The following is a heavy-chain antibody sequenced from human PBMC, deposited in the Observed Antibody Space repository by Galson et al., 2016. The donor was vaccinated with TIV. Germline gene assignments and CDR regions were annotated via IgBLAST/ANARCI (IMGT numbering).Heavy chain of an antibody. CDR1: GFTFSSYS. V-gene: IGHV3-23*01. J-gene: IGHJ4*02. CDR2: IPYSGGSTT. D-gene: IGHD3-16*01. CDR3: ARLGVRELWNY. Sequence: SLRLSCAAFGFTFSSYSMTWVRQAPGKGLEWVSTIPYSGGSTTYYADSVKGRFTISRDNSKNTLYLEMNSLRVEDTAVYFCARLGVRELWNYWGQGTLVAVSS.